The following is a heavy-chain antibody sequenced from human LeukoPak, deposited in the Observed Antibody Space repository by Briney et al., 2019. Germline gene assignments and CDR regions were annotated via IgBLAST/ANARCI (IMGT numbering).Heavy chain of an antibody. J-gene: IGHJ4*02. Sequence: PSETLSLTCAVYGGSFSGYYWSWIRQPPGKGLEWIGEINHSGSTNYNPSLKSRVTISVDTSKNQFSLKLSSVTAADTAVYYCARETAAAAVDYWGQGTLVTVSS. CDR1: GGSFSGYY. CDR3: ARETAAAAVDY. CDR2: INHSGST. V-gene: IGHV4-34*01. D-gene: IGHD6-13*01.